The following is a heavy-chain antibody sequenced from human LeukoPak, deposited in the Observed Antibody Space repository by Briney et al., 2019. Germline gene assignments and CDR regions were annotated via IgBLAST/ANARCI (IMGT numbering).Heavy chain of an antibody. D-gene: IGHD6-13*01. V-gene: IGHV3-21*01. J-gene: IGHJ4*02. CDR2: ISATTGNT. Sequence: GGSLRLSCAASGFTFSSYVMNWVRQAPGKGLEWVSSISATTGNTFYADSVRGRFTISRDNAKNSLYLQMNSLTADDTAVYYCARAVAAAGPPPDYWGQGTLVTVSS. CDR3: ARAVAAAGPPPDY. CDR1: GFTFSSYV.